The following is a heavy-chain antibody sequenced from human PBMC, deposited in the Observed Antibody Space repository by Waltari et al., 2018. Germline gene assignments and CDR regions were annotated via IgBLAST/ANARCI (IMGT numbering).Heavy chain of an antibody. CDR2: MNPNSGNK. J-gene: IGHJ6*02. Sequence: QVQLVQSGAEVKKPGASVKVSCKASGYTFTSYDINWVRQATGQGLEWMGWMNPNSGNKGYGQKFQGRVTMTRNTSKSTAYMELSSLRSEDTAVYYCARGYSSSPLPYYYYYGMDVWGQGTTVTVSS. CDR3: ARGYSSSPLPYYYYYGMDV. V-gene: IGHV1-8*01. CDR1: GYTFTSYD. D-gene: IGHD6-6*01.